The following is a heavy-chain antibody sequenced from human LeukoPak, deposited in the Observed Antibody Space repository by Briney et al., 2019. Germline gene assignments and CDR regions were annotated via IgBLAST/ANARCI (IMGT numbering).Heavy chain of an antibody. D-gene: IGHD1-26*01. J-gene: IGHJ4*02. V-gene: IGHV1-2*02. CDR1: GYTFTGYY. CDR2: INPNSGGT. Sequence: ASVKVSCKASGYTFTGYYMHWVRQAPGQGLEWMGWINPNSGGTNYAQKFQGRVTMTRDTSISTAYMELSRLRSDDTAVYYCAREEVGATKHANDYWGQGTLVTVSS. CDR3: AREEVGATKHANDY.